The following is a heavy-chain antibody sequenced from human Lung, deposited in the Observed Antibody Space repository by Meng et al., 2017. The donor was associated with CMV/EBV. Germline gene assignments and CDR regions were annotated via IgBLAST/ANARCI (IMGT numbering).Heavy chain of an antibody. CDR1: GGSFSGYY. Sequence: HVQLQQLGAGLLKPSETLYLSCAVYGGSFSGYYWSWIRQPPGKGLGWFGYIYYSGSTNYNPSLKSRVTISVDKSKNQFSLKLSSVTAADTAVYYCARHGFDCGGDCYSEGWFDPWGQGTLVTVSS. CDR3: ARHGFDCGGDCYSEGWFDP. D-gene: IGHD2-21*02. V-gene: IGHV4-59*08. J-gene: IGHJ5*01. CDR2: IYYSGST.